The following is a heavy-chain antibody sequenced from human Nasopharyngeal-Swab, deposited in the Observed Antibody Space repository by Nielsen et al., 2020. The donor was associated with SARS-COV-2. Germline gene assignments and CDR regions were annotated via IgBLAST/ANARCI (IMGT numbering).Heavy chain of an antibody. D-gene: IGHD3-22*01. V-gene: IGHV3-23*01. Sequence: ESLKISCAASGFTFSSYAMSWVRQAPGKGLEWVSAISGSGGSTYYADSVKGRFTISRDNSKNTLYLQMNSLRAEDTAVYYCAKDGGRSITMINDAFDIWGQGTMVTVSS. J-gene: IGHJ3*02. CDR1: GFTFSSYA. CDR2: ISGSGGST. CDR3: AKDGGRSITMINDAFDI.